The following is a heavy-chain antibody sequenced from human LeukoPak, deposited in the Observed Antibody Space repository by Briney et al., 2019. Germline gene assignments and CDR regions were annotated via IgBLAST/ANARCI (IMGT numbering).Heavy chain of an antibody. V-gene: IGHV3-23*01. CDR2: INGGGDAT. J-gene: IGHJ4*02. CDR1: GFTFSSYA. CDR3: AKVRVEYPDYGLDY. D-gene: IGHD4-17*01. Sequence: GGSLRLSCAASGFTFSSYAMSWVRRAPDKGLEWVSVINGGGDATHYADSVKGRFNISRDNSKNMLYMQMNSLRAEDTAVYFCAKVRVEYPDYGLDYWGQGILVTVSS.